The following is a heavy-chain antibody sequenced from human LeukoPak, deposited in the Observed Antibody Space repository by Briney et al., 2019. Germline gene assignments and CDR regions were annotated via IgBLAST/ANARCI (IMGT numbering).Heavy chain of an antibody. CDR2: IYYTGST. Sequence: SETLSLTCIVSGGSISSYYWSWIRQPPGKGLEWIGYIYYTGSTNYNPSLKSRDTISVDTSKNQFSLKLSSVTAADMAVYYCARDAYSSSEVDWFDPWGQGTLVTVSS. D-gene: IGHD6-13*01. CDR3: ARDAYSSSEVDWFDP. V-gene: IGHV4-59*01. CDR1: GGSISSYY. J-gene: IGHJ5*02.